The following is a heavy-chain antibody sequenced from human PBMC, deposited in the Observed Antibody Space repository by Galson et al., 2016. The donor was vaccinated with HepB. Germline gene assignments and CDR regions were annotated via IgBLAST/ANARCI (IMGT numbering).Heavy chain of an antibody. V-gene: IGHV5-51*01. D-gene: IGHD2-15*01. Sequence: QSGAEVKKPGESLKISCKTSGYSFSNYWIGWVRQMPGKGLEWMGIIFPLNSETRYSPSFQGQVTISADKYMGTAYLQWRSLKASDTAIYYCVRHIEGFCSGGSCYPNRVDPWGQGALVTVSS. CDR2: IFPLNSET. CDR1: GYSFSNYW. J-gene: IGHJ5*02. CDR3: VRHIEGFCSGGSCYPNRVDP.